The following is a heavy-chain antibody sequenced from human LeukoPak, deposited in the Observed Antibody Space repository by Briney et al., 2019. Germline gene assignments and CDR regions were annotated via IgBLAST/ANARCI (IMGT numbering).Heavy chain of an antibody. CDR3: AKGGFWSGYDD. D-gene: IGHD3-3*01. J-gene: IGHJ4*02. V-gene: IGHV3-30*18. Sequence: PGRSLRLSCAASGFTFSSYGMHWVRQAPGKGLEWEAVISYDRSNKYYADSVKGRFTISRDNSKNTLYLQMNSLRAEDTAVYYCAKGGFWSGYDDWGQGTLVTVSS. CDR2: ISYDRSNK. CDR1: GFTFSSYG.